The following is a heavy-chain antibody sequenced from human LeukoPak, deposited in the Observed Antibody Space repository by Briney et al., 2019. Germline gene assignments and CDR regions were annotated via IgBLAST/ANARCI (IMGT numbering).Heavy chain of an antibody. CDR1: GYSISSGYY. CDR2: IYHSEST. CDR3: ARQPNDSYGFDP. V-gene: IGHV4-38-2*02. Sequence: SETLSLTCTVSGYSISSGYYWGWIRQPPGKGLEWIGSIYHSESTYYNPSLKSRATISVDTSKNQFSLKLSSVTAADTAVYYCARQPNDSYGFDPWGQGTLVTVSS. J-gene: IGHJ5*02. D-gene: IGHD2-21*02.